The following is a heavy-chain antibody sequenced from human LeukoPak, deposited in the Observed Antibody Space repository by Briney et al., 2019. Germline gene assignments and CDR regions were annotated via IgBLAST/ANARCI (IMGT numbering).Heavy chain of an antibody. CDR3: ARENGGSYHFDC. J-gene: IGHJ4*02. Sequence: GGSLRLSCAASGFTFSSYSMSWVRRAPGKGLEGVANIKQDGSEKYYVDSVKGRFTISRDNAKNSLYLQMNSLRAEDTAVYYCARENGGSYHFDCWGQGTLVTVSS. D-gene: IGHD1-26*01. CDR1: GFTFSSYS. CDR2: IKQDGSEK. V-gene: IGHV3-7*01.